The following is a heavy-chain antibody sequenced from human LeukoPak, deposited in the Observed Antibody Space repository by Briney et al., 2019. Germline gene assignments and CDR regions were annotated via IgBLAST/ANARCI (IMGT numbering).Heavy chain of an antibody. D-gene: IGHD3-3*01. Sequence: GASVKVSCKASGYTFTSYGISWVRQAPGQGLEWMGWISAYNGNTNYAQKLQGRVTMTTDTSTSTAYMELRSLRSDDTAVCYCARVHHSSLFGVVIISYFDYWGQGTLVTVSS. CDR1: GYTFTSYG. CDR2: ISAYNGNT. J-gene: IGHJ4*02. CDR3: ARVHHSSLFGVVIISYFDY. V-gene: IGHV1-18*01.